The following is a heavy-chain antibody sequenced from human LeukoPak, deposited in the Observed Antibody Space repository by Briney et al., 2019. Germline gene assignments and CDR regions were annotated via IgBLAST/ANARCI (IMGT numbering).Heavy chain of an antibody. D-gene: IGHD6-6*01. CDR1: GFTVSSNS. CDR2: IYSAGNT. J-gene: IGHJ4*02. V-gene: IGHV3-53*01. Sequence: GGSLRLSCTVSGFTVSSNSMSWVRQAPGKGLEWVSFIYSAGNTHYSDSVKGRFTISIDNSKNTLYLQMNSLRAEDTAVYYCARIGYSSSSLDYWGQGTLVTVSS. CDR3: ARIGYSSSSLDY.